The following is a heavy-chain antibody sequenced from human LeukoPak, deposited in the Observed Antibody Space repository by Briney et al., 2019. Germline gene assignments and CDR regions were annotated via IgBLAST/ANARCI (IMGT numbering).Heavy chain of an antibody. J-gene: IGHJ4*02. CDR3: ARVRHCSSTSCYADDY. CDR2: MNPNSGNT. CDR1: GGTFSSYA. D-gene: IGHD2-2*01. V-gene: IGHV1-8*02. Sequence: GASVKVSCKASGGTFSSYAISWVRQAPGQGLEWMGWMNPNSGNTGYAQKFQGRVTMTRNTSISTAYMELSSLRSEDTAVYYCARVRHCSSTSCYADDYWGQGTLVTVSS.